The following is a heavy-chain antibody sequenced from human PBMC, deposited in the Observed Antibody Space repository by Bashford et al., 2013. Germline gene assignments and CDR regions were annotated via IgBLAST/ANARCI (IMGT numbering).Heavy chain of an antibody. CDR2: INPNSGGT. Sequence: VASVKVSCKASGYTFTGYYMHWVRQAPGQGLEWMGWINPNSGGTNYAQKFQGRVTMTRDTSISTAYMELSRLRSDDTAVYFCVRPKGAMWEETYFDKWGQGILVTVSS. J-gene: IGHJ4*02. D-gene: IGHD1-26*01. V-gene: IGHV1-2*02. CDR3: VRPKGAMWEETYFDK. CDR1: GYTFTGYY.